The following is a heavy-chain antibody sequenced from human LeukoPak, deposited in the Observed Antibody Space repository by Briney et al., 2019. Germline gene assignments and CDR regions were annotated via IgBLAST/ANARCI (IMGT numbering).Heavy chain of an antibody. D-gene: IGHD3-10*01. CDR2: IDPSDSYT. Sequence: GASLMISCKGSGYRFTTYWITWVRQMPGKGLEWMGRIDPSDSYTNYSPSFQGHVTISADKAISTAYLQWSSLKASDTAMYYCARHDYGSGSYYDRRDHYYGMDVWGQGTTVTVSS. J-gene: IGHJ6*02. CDR1: GYRFTTYW. V-gene: IGHV5-10-1*01. CDR3: ARHDYGSGSYYDRRDHYYGMDV.